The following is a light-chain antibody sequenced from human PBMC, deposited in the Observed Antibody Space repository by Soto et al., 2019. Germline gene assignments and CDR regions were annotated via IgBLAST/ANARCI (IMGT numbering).Light chain of an antibody. V-gene: IGLV2-14*01. Sequence: QSVLTQPASVSGSPGQSITISCTGTSREVGDYKYVSWYQQHPGKAPKLMIYDVSNRPSGVSNRFSGSKSGNTASLTISGLQAEDEAEYYCSSYASSSTLVFGTGTKVTVL. CDR1: SREVGDYKY. J-gene: IGLJ1*01. CDR3: SSYASSSTLV. CDR2: DVS.